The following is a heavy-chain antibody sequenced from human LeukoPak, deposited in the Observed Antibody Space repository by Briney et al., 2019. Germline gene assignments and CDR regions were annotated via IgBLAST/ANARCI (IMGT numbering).Heavy chain of an antibody. CDR2: ISSRGNSR. CDR1: GFTFSSYE. V-gene: IGHV3-48*03. D-gene: IGHD7-27*01. J-gene: IGHJ4*02. Sequence: GGSLRLSCAASGFTFSSYEMSWVRQAPGKGLEWISYISSRGNSRYHSDSVKGRFTISRDNAKNSLYLQMNSLSAVDTAVYYCARDRSSQGIWGFDYWGQGTLVTVSS. CDR3: ARDRSSQGIWGFDY.